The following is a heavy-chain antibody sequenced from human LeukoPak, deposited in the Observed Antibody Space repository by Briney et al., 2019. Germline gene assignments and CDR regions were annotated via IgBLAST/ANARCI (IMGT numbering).Heavy chain of an antibody. V-gene: IGHV5-51*01. CDR3: ARLGYYGSGTRGNWFDP. CDR1: GYSFTSYW. CDR2: IYPGDSDT. J-gene: IGHJ5*02. Sequence: GESLKISCKGSGYSFTSYWIGWVRQMPGKGLEWMGVIYPGDSDTRYSPSLQGQVTISADKSINTAYLQWSSLKASDTAMYYCARLGYYGSGTRGNWFDPWGQGTLVTISS. D-gene: IGHD3-10*01.